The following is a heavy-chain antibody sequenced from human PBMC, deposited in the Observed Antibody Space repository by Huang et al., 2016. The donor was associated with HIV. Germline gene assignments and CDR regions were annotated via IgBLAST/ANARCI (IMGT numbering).Heavy chain of an antibody. CDR1: GFNFNNYD. D-gene: IGHD3-22*01. CDR2: MNPKSGNT. V-gene: IGHV1-8*03. CDR3: ARARGFLYDSTGYYSRYYFDS. J-gene: IGHJ4*02. Sequence: QVQLVQSGAEVKKPGASVKVSCKASGFNFNNYDFNWVRQASGQGLEWMGWMNPKSGNTSYAQKFKGRVTITRNTSITTAYMELRSLRSEDTAVYYCARARGFLYDSTGYYSRYYFDSWGQGTLVTISS.